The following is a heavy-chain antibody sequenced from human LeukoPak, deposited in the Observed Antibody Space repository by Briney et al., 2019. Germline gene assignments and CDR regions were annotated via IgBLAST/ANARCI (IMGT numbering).Heavy chain of an antibody. J-gene: IGHJ4*02. D-gene: IGHD3-22*01. CDR1: GFTVSSNY. V-gene: IGHV3-66*01. Sequence: GGSLRLSCVVSGFTVSSNYMSWFRQAPGKGLEWVSVIYSGGSTYYADSVKGRFTIYRDNSKNTLYLQMNSLRAEDAAVYYCAKIGRMYYYDSSGYNDYWGQGTLVTVSS. CDR3: AKIGRMYYYDSSGYNDY. CDR2: IYSGGST.